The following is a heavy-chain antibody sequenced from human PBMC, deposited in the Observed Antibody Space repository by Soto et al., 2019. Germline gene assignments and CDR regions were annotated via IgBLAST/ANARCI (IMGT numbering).Heavy chain of an antibody. Sequence: QVQLVESGGGVVQPGRSLRLSCAASGFTFSGFAMHWVRQAPGKGLEWLAVISYDDTTEYYAASVKGRFTISRDNSKITLYLQMSSLRAEDTAVYYWARDQYDFWSSYGPYYYGMAVWGQGTTVTVSS. D-gene: IGHD3-3*01. CDR2: ISYDDTTE. CDR1: GFTFSGFA. J-gene: IGHJ6*02. V-gene: IGHV3-30-3*01. CDR3: ARDQYDFWSSYGPYYYGMAV.